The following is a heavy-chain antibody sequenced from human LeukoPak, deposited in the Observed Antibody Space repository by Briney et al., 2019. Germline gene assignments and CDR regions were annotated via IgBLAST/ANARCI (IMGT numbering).Heavy chain of an antibody. J-gene: IGHJ4*02. CDR1: GYTFTSYD. CDR3: ARADQELNYYGSGSYYFGIDY. V-gene: IGHV1-8*01. D-gene: IGHD3-10*01. Sequence: GASVKVSCKASGYTFTSYDINWVRQATGQGLEWMGWMNPNSGNTGYAQKFQGRVTMTRNTSISTAYMELSSLRSEDTAVYYCARADQELNYYGSGSYYFGIDYWGQGTLVTVCS. CDR2: MNPNSGNT.